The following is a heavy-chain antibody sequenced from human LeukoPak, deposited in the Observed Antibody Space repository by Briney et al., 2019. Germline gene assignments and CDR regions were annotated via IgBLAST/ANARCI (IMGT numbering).Heavy chain of an antibody. Sequence: PGGSLRLSCAASGFTFSSYAMSWVRQAPGKGLEWVSAISGSGGSTYYADSVKGRFTISRDNSKNTLYLQMNSLRAEDTAVYYCAKSGPSALWFGELNWFDRWGQGTLVTVSS. J-gene: IGHJ5*02. CDR1: GFTFSSYA. CDR3: AKSGPSALWFGELNWFDR. CDR2: ISGSGGST. V-gene: IGHV3-23*01. D-gene: IGHD3-10*01.